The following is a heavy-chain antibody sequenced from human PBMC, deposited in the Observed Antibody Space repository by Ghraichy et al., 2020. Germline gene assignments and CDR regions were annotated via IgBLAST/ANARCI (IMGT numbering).Heavy chain of an antibody. CDR1: GFTFSSYG. CDR2: IWYDGSNK. CDR3: ARDEGATGEDFDY. V-gene: IGHV3-33*01. J-gene: IGHJ4*02. Sequence: GESLNISCAASGFTFSSYGMHWVRQAPGKGLEWVAVIWYDGSNKYYADSVKGRFTISRDNSKNTLYLQMNSLRAEDTAVYYCARDEGATGEDFDYWGQGTLVTVSS. D-gene: IGHD1-14*01.